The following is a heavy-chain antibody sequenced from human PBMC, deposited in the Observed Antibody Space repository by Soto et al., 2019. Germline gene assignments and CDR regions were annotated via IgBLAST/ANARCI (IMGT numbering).Heavy chain of an antibody. J-gene: IGHJ6*02. V-gene: IGHV4-30-4*01. CDR1: GGSISSGDYY. Sequence: QVQLQESGPGLVKPSQTLSLTCTVSGGSISSGDYYWSWIRQPPGKGLEWIGYIYYSGSTSYNPSLKSRVTTSAATSKNQFSLKLSAVTAEDTAVYYCAREAMDVWGQGTTVTVSS. CDR3: AREAMDV. CDR2: IYYSGST.